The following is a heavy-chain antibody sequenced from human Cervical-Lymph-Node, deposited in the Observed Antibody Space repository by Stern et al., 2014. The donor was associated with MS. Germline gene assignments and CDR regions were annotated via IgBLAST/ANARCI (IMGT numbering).Heavy chain of an antibody. V-gene: IGHV4-4*02. CDR2: IYHTGST. J-gene: IGHJ2*01. CDR1: GGSVSSSHW. D-gene: IGHD3-10*01. CDR3: ARDAIVRGWYFDL. Sequence: QEQLVESGPGLVEPSGTLSLTCDVSGGSVSSSHWWTWVRQPPGKGLEWIGEIYHTGSTDYNPSLKSRVTISIDTYKNHFTLNLTSVTAADTAVYYCARDAIVRGWYFDLWGRGSLVTVSS.